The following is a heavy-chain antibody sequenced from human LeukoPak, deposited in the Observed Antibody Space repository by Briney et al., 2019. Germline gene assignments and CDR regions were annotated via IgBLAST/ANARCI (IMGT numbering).Heavy chain of an antibody. V-gene: IGHV1-18*01. D-gene: IGHD2-15*01. Sequence: GASVKVSCKASGYTFTSFGISWVRQAPGQGLEWMGWISAFNGNTDFAQNLQDRITMTIDIPTNTAYMELRSLRSDDAAVSFCARDGGWLDPWGQGTLVTVSS. J-gene: IGHJ5*02. CDR2: ISAFNGNT. CDR3: ARDGGWLDP. CDR1: GYTFTSFG.